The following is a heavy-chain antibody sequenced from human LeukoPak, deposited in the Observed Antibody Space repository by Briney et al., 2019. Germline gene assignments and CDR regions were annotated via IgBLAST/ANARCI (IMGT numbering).Heavy chain of an antibody. D-gene: IGHD5-18*01. Sequence: SETLSLTCAVYGGSFSGYYWSWIRQRPGKGLEWIGYIYYSGSTNYNPSLKSRVTISVDTSKNQFSLKLSSVTAANTAVYYCARSTPRLWHYYYYMDVWGKGTTVTVSS. CDR3: ARSTPRLWHYYYYMDV. CDR2: IYYSGST. CDR1: GGSFSGYY. V-gene: IGHV4-59*12. J-gene: IGHJ6*03.